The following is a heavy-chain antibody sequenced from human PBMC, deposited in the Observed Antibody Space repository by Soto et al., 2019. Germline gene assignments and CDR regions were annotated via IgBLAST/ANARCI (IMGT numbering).Heavy chain of an antibody. D-gene: IGHD4-17*01. Sequence: QVHLVQSGAEVKKPGASVKVSCKASGYIFSSYAVTWVRQAPGQGLEWMGWNSAYTGDTNYTQNLQDRVTMTTDTSTNTAYMELRDLRYDETAVYYCARLGTVRTYFDYWGQGTLITVSS. V-gene: IGHV1-18*01. CDR3: ARLGTVRTYFDY. CDR2: NSAYTGDT. J-gene: IGHJ4*02. CDR1: GYIFSSYA.